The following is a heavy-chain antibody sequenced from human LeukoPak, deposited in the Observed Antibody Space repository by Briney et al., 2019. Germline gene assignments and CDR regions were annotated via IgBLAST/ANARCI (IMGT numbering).Heavy chain of an antibody. CDR1: GVSIRSSVPIGSSMLY. CDR3: VRHGDDPTFDF. V-gene: IGHV4-39*01. CDR2: ISYSGAT. J-gene: IGHJ4*02. Sequence: ASETLSLTCTVSGVSIRSSVPIGSSMLYGAWVRQPPGKWLEGIGDISYSGATYYNPSLRIRATISEDTPKNQFSLRLTSLTAADTAIYYCVRHGDDPTFDFWGQGTLVTVSS.